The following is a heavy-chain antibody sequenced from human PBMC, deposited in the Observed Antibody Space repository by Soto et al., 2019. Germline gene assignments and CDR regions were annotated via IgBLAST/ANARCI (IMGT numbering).Heavy chain of an antibody. D-gene: IGHD3-10*01. CDR1: GFIVGRNY. CDR2: IYAGAST. Sequence: HPGGSLRLSCAASGFIVGRNYMSWVRQAPGKGLGWVSVIYAGASTYYADSVKGRFTISRDSSKNTLYLQMNSLKAEDTAVYYCVRDNWPGGYFDHWGQGTLVTVSS. V-gene: IGHV3-53*01. CDR3: VRDNWPGGYFDH. J-gene: IGHJ4*02.